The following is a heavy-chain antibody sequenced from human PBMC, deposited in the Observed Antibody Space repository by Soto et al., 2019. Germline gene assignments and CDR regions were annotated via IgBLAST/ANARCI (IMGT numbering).Heavy chain of an antibody. CDR2: ISAYNGNT. V-gene: IGHV1-18*01. J-gene: IGHJ4*02. CDR1: GYTFTSYG. D-gene: IGHD2-2*01. CDR3: ARGRIVVVPAASSRWATILPGGY. Sequence: ASVKVSCKASGYTFTSYGISWVRQAPGQGLEWMGWISAYNGNTNYAQKLQGRVTMTTDTSTSTAYMELRSLRSDDTAVYYCARGRIVVVPAASSRWATILPGGYWGQGTLVTVSS.